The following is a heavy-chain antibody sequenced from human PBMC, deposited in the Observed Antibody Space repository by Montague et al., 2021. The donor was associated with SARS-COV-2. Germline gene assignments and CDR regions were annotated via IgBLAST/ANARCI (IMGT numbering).Heavy chain of an antibody. D-gene: IGHD2-21*01. J-gene: IGHJ4*02. V-gene: IGHV4-4*02. CDR2: IYDSRST. Sequence: SETLSLTCAVSGDSIIRTDCWSWVRQPPGKGLEWIGEIYDSRSTNYNPSLKSRVTISVDMSNNQFSLELSSVTAADTALYYCVRAGCYHNRPPLWGQGTLVTVSS. CDR1: GDSIIRTDC. CDR3: VRAGCYHNRPPL.